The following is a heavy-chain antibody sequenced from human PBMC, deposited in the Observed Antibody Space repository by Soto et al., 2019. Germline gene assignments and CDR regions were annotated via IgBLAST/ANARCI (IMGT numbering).Heavy chain of an antibody. CDR1: GYTFTSYD. V-gene: IGHV1-8*01. D-gene: IGHD3-10*01. J-gene: IGHJ4*02. Sequence: QVQLVQSGAEVKKPGASVKVSCKASGYTFTSYDINWGRQATGQGLEWMGWMNPNSGNTGYAQKFQGRVTMTRNTSISTAYMELSRLRSEDTAVYYCAITHLRFGEHHYWGQGTLVTVSS. CDR3: AITHLRFGEHHY. CDR2: MNPNSGNT.